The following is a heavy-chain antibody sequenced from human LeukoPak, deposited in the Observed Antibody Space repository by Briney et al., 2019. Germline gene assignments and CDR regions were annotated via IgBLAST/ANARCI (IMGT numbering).Heavy chain of an antibody. V-gene: IGHV4-39*01. CDR3: ARNRYYYGSGSYGVPNWFDP. CDR1: GGSISSNSYY. D-gene: IGHD3-10*01. CDR2: IYYSGST. J-gene: IGHJ5*02. Sequence: KASETLSLTCTVSGGSISSNSYYWGWIRQSPGTGLEWIGTIYYSGSTYYNPSLKSRVTISVDTSKNQFSLKLSSVTAADTAMYYCARNRYYYGSGSYGVPNWFDPWGQGTLVTVSS.